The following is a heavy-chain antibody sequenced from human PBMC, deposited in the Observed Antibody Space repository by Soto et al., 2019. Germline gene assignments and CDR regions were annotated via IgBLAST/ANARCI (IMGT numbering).Heavy chain of an antibody. CDR3: ARGPLVVLNYFES. CDR2: MFRLNDIP. V-gene: IGHV1-69*02. Sequence: QVQLVQSGTEVKKPGSSVKVSCKASGGTFRNYPINWVRQAPGQGLEWMGSMFRLNDIPDYAQKFQARLTISADKSTSTAYMELSSLTSDDTAMYFCARGPLVVLNYFESWGQGTLVTVSS. J-gene: IGHJ4*02. CDR1: GGTFRNYP.